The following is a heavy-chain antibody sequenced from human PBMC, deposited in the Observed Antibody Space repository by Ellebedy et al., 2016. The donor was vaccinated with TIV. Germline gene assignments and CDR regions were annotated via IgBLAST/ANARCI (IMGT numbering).Heavy chain of an antibody. CDR3: AKDILRQQPNSGFDP. Sequence: GESLKISXAASGFTFDDYTMHWVRQAPGKGLEWVSLISWDGGSTYYADSVKGRFTISRDNSKNSLYLQMNSLRTEDTALYYCAKDILRQQPNSGFDPWGQGTLVTVSS. V-gene: IGHV3-43*01. CDR2: ISWDGGST. J-gene: IGHJ5*02. D-gene: IGHD6-13*01. CDR1: GFTFDDYT.